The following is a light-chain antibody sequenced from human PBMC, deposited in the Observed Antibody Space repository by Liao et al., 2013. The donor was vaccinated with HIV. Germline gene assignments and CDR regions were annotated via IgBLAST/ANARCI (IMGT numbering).Light chain of an antibody. CDR3: QAWDSGAVV. J-gene: IGLJ2*01. CDR2: YDG. Sequence: SYELTQPPSVSVAPGKTARITCGGDHVGSKSLHWYQQKPGQAPVLVIYYDGDRPSGIPERFSASNSGNTATLTISGTQAMDEADYYCQAWDSGAVVFGGGTKLTVL. V-gene: IGLV3-21*01. CDR1: HVGSKS.